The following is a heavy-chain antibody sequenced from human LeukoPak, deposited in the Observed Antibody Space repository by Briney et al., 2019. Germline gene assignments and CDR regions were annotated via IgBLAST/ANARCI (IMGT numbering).Heavy chain of an antibody. CDR3: ARRGAVAGTGDY. D-gene: IGHD6-19*01. CDR2: INSDGSST. Sequence: PWGSLRLSCAASGFTFSSYWMHWVRQAPGKGLVWVSRINSDGSSTSYADSVKGRFTISRDNAKNTLYLQMNSLRAEDTAVYYCARRGAVAGTGDYWGQGTLVTVSS. CDR1: GFTFSSYW. J-gene: IGHJ4*02. V-gene: IGHV3-74*01.